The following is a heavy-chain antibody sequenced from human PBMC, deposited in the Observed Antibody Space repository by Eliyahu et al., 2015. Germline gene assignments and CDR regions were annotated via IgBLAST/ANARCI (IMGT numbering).Heavy chain of an antibody. CDR1: GFTFXXXX. D-gene: IGHD3-22*01. J-gene: IGHJ4*02. Sequence: EVQLLESGGGLVQPGGSLRLSCAXSGFTFXXXXXSWGRQAPGKGLEWVSAISGSGGSTYYADSVKGRFTISRDNSKNTLYLQMNSLRAEDTAVYYCAKVGIITMIVVVYRSLGYFDYWGQGTLVTVSS. V-gene: IGHV3-23*01. CDR3: AKVGIITMIVVVYRSLGYFDY. CDR2: ISGSGGST.